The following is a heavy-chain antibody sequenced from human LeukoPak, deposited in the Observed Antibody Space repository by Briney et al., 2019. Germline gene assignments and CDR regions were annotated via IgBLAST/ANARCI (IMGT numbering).Heavy chain of an antibody. J-gene: IGHJ4*02. CDR2: INHSGST. CDR1: GGSFSGYY. CDR3: ARLRRMFYYYDSSGSELFDY. V-gene: IGHV4-34*01. D-gene: IGHD3-22*01. Sequence: SETLSLTCAVYGGSFSGYYWSWIRQPPGKGLEWIGEINHSGSTNYNPSLKSRVTISVDTSKNQFSLKLSSVTAADTAVYYCARLRRMFYYYDSSGSELFDYWGQGTLVTVSS.